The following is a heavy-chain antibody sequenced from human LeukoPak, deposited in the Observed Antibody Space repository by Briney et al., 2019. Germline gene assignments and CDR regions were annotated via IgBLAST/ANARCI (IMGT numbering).Heavy chain of an antibody. CDR3: ARDCSGGSCYSLSGGMDV. V-gene: IGHV4-59*01. Sequence: SETLSLTCTVSGGSISSYYWSWIRQPPGKGLEWIGYIYYSGSTNYNPSLKSRVTISVDTSKNQFSLKLSSVTAADTAVYYCARDCSGGSCYSLSGGMDVWGQGTTATVSS. CDR2: IYYSGST. D-gene: IGHD2-15*01. J-gene: IGHJ6*02. CDR1: GGSISSYY.